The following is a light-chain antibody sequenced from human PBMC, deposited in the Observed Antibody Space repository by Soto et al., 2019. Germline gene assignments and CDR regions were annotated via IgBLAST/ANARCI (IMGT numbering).Light chain of an antibody. J-gene: IGKJ1*01. CDR3: EQYGSSLTWT. CDR2: GAS. V-gene: IGKV3-20*01. Sequence: EIVLTQSPGILSLSPGERANVSYRASQSVSSRYLAWYQQKPGQAPRLLIYGASSRATGIPDRFSGSGSGTDFALTISRLEPEDFAVYYCEQYGSSLTWTFGQGTKVEIK. CDR1: QSVSSRY.